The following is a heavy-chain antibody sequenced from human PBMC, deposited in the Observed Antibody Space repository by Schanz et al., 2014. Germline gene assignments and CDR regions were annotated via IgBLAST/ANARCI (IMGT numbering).Heavy chain of an antibody. CDR1: GGSISSYY. CDR3: AREPLSGYNWFDP. D-gene: IGHD6-25*01. J-gene: IGHJ5*02. Sequence: QVQLQQWGAGLLKPSETLSLTCGVFGGSISSYYWSWIRLPPGKGLEWIGYMHNSGSTSYNPSLKSRVTKPLDPSKNKFSLKLSSVTAADTAVYYCAREPLSGYNWFDPWGQGSLVTVSS. CDR2: MHNSGST. V-gene: IGHV4-4*08.